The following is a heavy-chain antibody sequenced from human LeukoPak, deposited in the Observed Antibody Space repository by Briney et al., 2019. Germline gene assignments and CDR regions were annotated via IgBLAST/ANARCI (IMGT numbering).Heavy chain of an antibody. V-gene: IGHV4-4*07. CDR3: ARDSNTMVRANAFDI. CDR1: GGSMSSYY. J-gene: IGHJ3*02. Sequence: SETLSLTCTVSGGSMSSYYWSWIRQPAGKGLEWIGRIYTSGSTNYNPSLKSRVTMSVDTSKNQFSLKLSSVTAADTAVYYCARDSNTMVRANAFDIWGQGTMVTVSS. D-gene: IGHD3-10*01. CDR2: IYTSGST.